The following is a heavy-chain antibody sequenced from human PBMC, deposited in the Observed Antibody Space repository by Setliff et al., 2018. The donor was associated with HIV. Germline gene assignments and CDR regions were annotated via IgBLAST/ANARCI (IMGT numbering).Heavy chain of an antibody. J-gene: IGHJ5*02. CDR3: ARVGDYGSGGWFDP. CDR1: GGSIRSGSYY. Sequence: SETLSLTCTVSGGSIRSGSYYWSWIRQPAGKGLEWIGRIYYSGSTYYNPSLKSRVTISVDTSKNQFSLKLSSVTAADTAVYYCARVGDYGSGGWFDPWGQGTLVTVSS. CDR2: IYYSGST. D-gene: IGHD3-10*01. V-gene: IGHV4-39*07.